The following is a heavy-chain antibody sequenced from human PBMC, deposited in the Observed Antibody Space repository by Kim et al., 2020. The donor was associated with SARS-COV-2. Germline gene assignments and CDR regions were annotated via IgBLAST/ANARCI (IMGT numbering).Heavy chain of an antibody. D-gene: IGHD4-17*01. J-gene: IGHJ6*02. V-gene: IGHV4-59*01. CDR3: ARAGGTTTYHYYGMDV. Sequence: SLKSRVTISVDTSKNQFSLKLSSVTAADTAVYYCARAGGTTTYHYYGMDVWGQGTTVTVSS.